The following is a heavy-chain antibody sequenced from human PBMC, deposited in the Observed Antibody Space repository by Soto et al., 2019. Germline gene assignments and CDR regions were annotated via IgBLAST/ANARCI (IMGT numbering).Heavy chain of an antibody. CDR2: IIPIFGTA. CDR3: ARAGLDDFWSGYYTHDY. CDR1: GGTFSSYA. D-gene: IGHD3-3*01. Sequence: ASVKVSCKASGGTFSSYAISWLREGPGQGLEWMGGIIPIFGTANYAQKFQGRVTITAGKSTSTAYMELSSLRSEDTAVYYCARAGLDDFWSGYYTHDYWGQGTLVTVSS. J-gene: IGHJ4*02. V-gene: IGHV1-69*06.